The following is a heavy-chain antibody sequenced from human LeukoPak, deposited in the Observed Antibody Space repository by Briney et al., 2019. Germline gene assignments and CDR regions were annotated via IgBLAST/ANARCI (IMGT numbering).Heavy chain of an antibody. CDR1: GFTFSTSW. CDR2: IKQDGSEE. V-gene: IGHV3-7*01. CDR3: ARVIMIGEIDP. D-gene: IGHD3-22*01. J-gene: IGHJ5*02. Sequence: PGGSLRLSCAASGFTFSTSWMTWVRQAPGKGLEWVANIKQDGSEEYYVDSVKGRFTISRDNAKNSLYLQMNSLRAEDTAVYYCARVIMIGEIDPWGQGTLVTVSS.